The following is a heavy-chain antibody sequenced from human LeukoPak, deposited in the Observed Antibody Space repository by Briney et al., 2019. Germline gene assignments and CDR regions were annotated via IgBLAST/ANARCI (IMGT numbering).Heavy chain of an antibody. CDR2: INPKSGGT. CDR3: AISTSPYVIEVWTNGPLDY. J-gene: IGHJ4*02. V-gene: IGHV1-2*06. D-gene: IGHD3-22*01. Sequence: ASVKVSCKASGYTFTGYYMHWVRQDPGQGLEWMGRINPKSGGTNYAQEFQGRVTMTRDTSINTAYMELSRVRSDDTAVYYCAISTSPYVIEVWTNGPLDYWGQGTLVTVSS. CDR1: GYTFTGYY.